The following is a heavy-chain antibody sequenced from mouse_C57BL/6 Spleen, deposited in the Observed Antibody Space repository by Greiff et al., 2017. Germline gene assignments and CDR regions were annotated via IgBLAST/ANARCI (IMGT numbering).Heavy chain of an antibody. V-gene: IGHV1-47*01. CDR1: GYTFTTYP. CDR2: FHPYNDDT. D-gene: IGHD1-1*01. J-gene: IGHJ3*01. Sequence: QVQLQQSGAELVKPGASVKMSCKASGYTFTTYPIEWMKQNHGKSLEWIGYFHPYNDDTKYNEKFKGKATLTVEKSSSKVYLELSRLTSDDSAVYFCARHHYGSSPFADWGQGTLVAVSA. CDR3: ARHHYGSSPFAD.